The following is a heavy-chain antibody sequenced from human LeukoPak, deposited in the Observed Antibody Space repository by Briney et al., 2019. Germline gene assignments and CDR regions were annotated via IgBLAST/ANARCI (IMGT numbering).Heavy chain of an antibody. D-gene: IGHD2-2*01. Sequence: PSETLSLTCTVSGGSISSGGYYWSWIRQPPGKGLEWIGYIYHSGSTYYNPSLKSRVTISVDRSKNQFSLKLSSVTAADTAVYYCAREGGYCSSTSCYHWFDPWGQGTLVTVSS. CDR3: AREGGYCSSTSCYHWFDP. V-gene: IGHV4-30-2*01. CDR1: GGSISSGGYY. CDR2: IYHSGST. J-gene: IGHJ5*02.